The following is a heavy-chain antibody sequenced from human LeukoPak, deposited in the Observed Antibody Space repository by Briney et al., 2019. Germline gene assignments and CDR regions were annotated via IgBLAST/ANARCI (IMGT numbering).Heavy chain of an antibody. Sequence: ASVKISCKVSGYTFINYYMHWVRQAPGKGLEWMGLVDPEDGETIYAEKFQGRVTITADTSTDTAYMELSSLRSEDTAVYYCATLSSGYYFDYWGQGTLVTVSS. V-gene: IGHV1-69-2*01. CDR1: GYTFINYY. CDR2: VDPEDGET. D-gene: IGHD3-22*01. CDR3: ATLSSGYYFDY. J-gene: IGHJ4*02.